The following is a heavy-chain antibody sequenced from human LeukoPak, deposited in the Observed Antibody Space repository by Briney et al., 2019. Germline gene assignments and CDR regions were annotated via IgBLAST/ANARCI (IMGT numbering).Heavy chain of an antibody. V-gene: IGHV3-74*01. CDR3: ARVYSRGPFDS. CDR2: VNSDGSGT. D-gene: IGHD6-13*01. J-gene: IGHJ4*02. CDR1: GFTFSTYW. Sequence: GGSLRLSCAASGFTFSTYWMHWVRQAPGKGLVWVSGVNSDGSGTTYADSVKGRFTISRDNAKNTLYLQMNSLRAEDTAMYYCARVYSRGPFDSWGQGTLVTVSS.